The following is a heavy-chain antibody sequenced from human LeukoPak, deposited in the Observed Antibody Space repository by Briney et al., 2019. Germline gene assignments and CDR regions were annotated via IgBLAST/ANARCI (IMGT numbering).Heavy chain of an antibody. CDR2: MNPNSGNT. D-gene: IGHD6-13*01. J-gene: IGHJ5*02. Sequence: ASVKVSCKASGYTFTSYDINWVRQAPGQGLEWMGWMNPNSGNTGYAQRFQGRVTLTSNTSISTAYMELGSLRSEDTAVYYCARGGASAAARRFDPWGQGTLVTVSS. CDR1: GYTFTSYD. V-gene: IGHV1-8*01. CDR3: ARGGASAAARRFDP.